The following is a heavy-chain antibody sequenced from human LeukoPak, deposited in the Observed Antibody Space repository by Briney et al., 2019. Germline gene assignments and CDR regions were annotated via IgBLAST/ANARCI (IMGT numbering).Heavy chain of an antibody. D-gene: IGHD4-17*01. CDR2: INHSGST. J-gene: IGHJ4*02. CDR1: GFTFSSYA. V-gene: IGHV4-34*01. Sequence: GSLRLSCAASGFTFSSYAMSWVRQPPGKGLEWIGEINHSGSTNYNPSLKSRVTISVDTSKNQFSLKLSSVTAADTAVYYCARGRLRSNRSFDYWGQGTLVTVSS. CDR3: ARGRLRSNRSFDY.